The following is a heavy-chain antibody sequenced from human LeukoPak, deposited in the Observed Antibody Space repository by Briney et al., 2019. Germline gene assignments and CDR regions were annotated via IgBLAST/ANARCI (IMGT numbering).Heavy chain of an antibody. CDR1: GGSISSSSYY. D-gene: IGHD3-10*01. CDR3: ARRIRTMVRGVPSSPGGFDY. Sequence: SETLSLTCTVSGGSISSSSYYWSWIRQPPGKGLEWIGEINHSGSTNYNPSLKSRVTMSVDTSKNQFSLKLSSVTAADTAVYYCARRIRTMVRGVPSSPGGFDYWGQGTLVTVSS. CDR2: INHSGST. V-gene: IGHV4-39*07. J-gene: IGHJ4*02.